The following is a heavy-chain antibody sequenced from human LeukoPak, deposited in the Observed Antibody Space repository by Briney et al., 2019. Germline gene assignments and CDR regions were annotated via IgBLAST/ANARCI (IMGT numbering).Heavy chain of an antibody. V-gene: IGHV4-34*01. CDR2: INHSGST. Sequence: PSETLSLTCAVYGGSLSGYYWSWIRQPPGKGLEWIGEINHSGSTNYNPSLKSRVTISVDTSKNQFSLKLSSVTAADTAVYYCARRDYCGGDCYTYYFDYWGQGTLVTVSS. CDR1: GGSLSGYY. CDR3: ARRDYCGGDCYTYYFDY. J-gene: IGHJ4*02. D-gene: IGHD2-21*02.